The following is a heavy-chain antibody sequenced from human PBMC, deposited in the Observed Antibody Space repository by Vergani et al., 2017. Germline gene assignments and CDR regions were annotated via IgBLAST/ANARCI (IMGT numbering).Heavy chain of an antibody. J-gene: IGHJ6*02. CDR1: GFTFSSYA. D-gene: IGHD4-17*01. V-gene: IGHV3-23*01. CDR3: AKGANYGDKRSYYYYGMDV. Sequence: EVQLLEAGGGLVQPGGSLRLSCAASGFTFSSYAMSWVRQAPGKGLEGVSASSGSGGSTYYADSVKGRFTISRDNSKNTLYLQMNSLRAEDTDVYYCAKGANYGDKRSYYYYGMDVWGQGTTVTVSS. CDR2: SSGSGGST.